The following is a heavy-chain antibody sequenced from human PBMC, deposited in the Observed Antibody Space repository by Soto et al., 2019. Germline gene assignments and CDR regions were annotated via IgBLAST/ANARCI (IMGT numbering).Heavy chain of an antibody. CDR3: ARGTPSLYCSGGSCYSLGLGVYCYCYYMDV. CDR2: IYYSGST. D-gene: IGHD2-15*01. J-gene: IGHJ6*03. V-gene: IGHV4-59*01. Sequence: ASETLSLTCTVSGGSISSYYWSWIRQPPGKGLEWIGYIYYSGSTNYNPSLKSRVTISVDTSKNQFSLKLSSVTAADTAVYYCARGTPSLYCSGGSCYSLGLGVYCYCYYMDVWGKGTTDTVSS. CDR1: GGSISSYY.